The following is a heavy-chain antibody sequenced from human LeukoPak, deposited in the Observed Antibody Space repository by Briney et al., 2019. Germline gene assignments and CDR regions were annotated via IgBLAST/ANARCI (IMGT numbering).Heavy chain of an antibody. CDR3: ARHTPDFWSGYLPRDFDY. J-gene: IGHJ4*02. D-gene: IGHD3-3*01. Sequence: PGDSDTGYSPSFQGQVTISADKSISTAYLQWSSLKASDTAMYYCARHTPDFWSGYLPRDFDYWGQGTLVTVSS. CDR2: PGDSDT. V-gene: IGHV5-51*01.